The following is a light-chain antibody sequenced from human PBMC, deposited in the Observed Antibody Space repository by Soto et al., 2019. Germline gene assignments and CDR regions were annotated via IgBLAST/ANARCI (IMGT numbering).Light chain of an antibody. Sequence: EIVMTQSPATLSVSTGERATLSCRASQSIRTDLAWYQQKSGQGPRLLIYDASTRATGIPARFSGSGSGTEFTLTISSLQSEDFAVYYCQQYNNWPPWTFGQGTKVDIK. CDR1: QSIRTD. CDR3: QQYNNWPPWT. CDR2: DAS. J-gene: IGKJ1*01. V-gene: IGKV3D-15*01.